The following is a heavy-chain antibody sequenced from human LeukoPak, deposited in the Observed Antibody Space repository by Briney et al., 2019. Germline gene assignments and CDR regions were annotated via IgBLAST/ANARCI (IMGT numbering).Heavy chain of an antibody. D-gene: IGHD1-26*01. CDR2: IYTSGST. V-gene: IGHV4-4*07. CDR1: GGSISSYY. Sequence: PSETLSLTCTVSGGSISSYYWSWIRQPAGKGLEWIGRIYTSGSTNYNPSLKSRVTISVDTSKNQFSLKLSSVTAADTAVYYCASSGRGGSYYYYYGMDVWGQGTTVTVSS. CDR3: ASSGRGGSYYYYYGMDV. J-gene: IGHJ6*02.